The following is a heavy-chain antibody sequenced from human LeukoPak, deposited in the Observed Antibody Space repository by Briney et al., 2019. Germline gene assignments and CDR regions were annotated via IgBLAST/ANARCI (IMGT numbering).Heavy chain of an antibody. CDR1: GFTFGSYG. J-gene: IGHJ6*02. V-gene: IGHV3-30*18. Sequence: PGRSLRLSRAASGFTFGSYGMHWVRQAPGKGLEWVAVISYDGSNKYYADSVKGRFTISRDNSKNTLYLQMNSLRAEDTAVYYCAKDPTIFGVVMSGMDVWGQGTTVTVSS. CDR2: ISYDGSNK. CDR3: AKDPTIFGVVMSGMDV. D-gene: IGHD3-3*01.